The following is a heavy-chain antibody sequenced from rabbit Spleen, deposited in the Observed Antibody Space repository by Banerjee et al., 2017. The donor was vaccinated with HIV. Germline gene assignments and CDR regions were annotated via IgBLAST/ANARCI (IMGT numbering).Heavy chain of an antibody. CDR3: VRDLGYDDYSEKGYFNL. CDR2: IDPIFGRT. D-gene: IGHD2-1*01. V-gene: IGHV1S47*01. J-gene: IGHJ4*01. CDR1: GFDFSDYG. Sequence: QEQLVESGGGLVQPGGSLKLSCKGSGFDFSDYGVSWVRQAPGKGLEWIGYIDPIFGRTYYASWVNGRFTISSHNAQNTLYLQLNSLTAADTATYFCVRDLGYDDYSEKGYFNLWGPGTLVTV.